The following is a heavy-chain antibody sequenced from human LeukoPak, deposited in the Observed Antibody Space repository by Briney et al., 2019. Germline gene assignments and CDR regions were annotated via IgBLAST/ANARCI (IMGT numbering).Heavy chain of an antibody. Sequence: PGGSLRLSCAASGFTFSSYGMHWVRQAPGKGLEWVAVISSDGSNKYYADSVKGRFTISRGNSKNTLYLQMNSLRAEDTAVYYCARGLLWFGELGVVDYWGQGTLVTVSS. CDR1: GFTFSSYG. V-gene: IGHV3-30*03. CDR3: ARGLLWFGELGVVDY. J-gene: IGHJ4*02. D-gene: IGHD3-10*01. CDR2: ISSDGSNK.